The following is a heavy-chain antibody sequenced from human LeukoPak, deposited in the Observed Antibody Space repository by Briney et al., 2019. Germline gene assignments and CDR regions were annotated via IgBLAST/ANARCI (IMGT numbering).Heavy chain of an antibody. D-gene: IGHD2-15*01. CDR1: GFTFSSYA. V-gene: IGHV3-23*01. Sequence: PGGSLRLSCAASGFTFSSYAMSWVRQAPGKGLEWVSAISGSGGSTYYADSVKGRFTISRDNSKNTLYLQMNSLRAEATAVYYCAKRYCSGGSCSHSFDYWGQGTLVTVSS. CDR3: AKRYCSGGSCSHSFDY. J-gene: IGHJ4*02. CDR2: ISGSGGST.